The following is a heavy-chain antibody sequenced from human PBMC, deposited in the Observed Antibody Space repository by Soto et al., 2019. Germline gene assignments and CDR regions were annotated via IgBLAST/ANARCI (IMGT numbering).Heavy chain of an antibody. D-gene: IGHD1-1*01. Sequence: ASVKVSCKASGYTYTSYYIYWVRQATVQGLEWMGWMNPNTGNSGYAQKFQGRVTMTSDTSISTAHMELSSLRSEDTAVYYCARRAETNGWNGFGADKYYFDFWGQGTLVTVSS. CDR2: MNPNTGNS. CDR1: GYTYTSYY. V-gene: IGHV1-8*01. J-gene: IGHJ4*02. CDR3: ARRAETNGWNGFGADKYYFDF.